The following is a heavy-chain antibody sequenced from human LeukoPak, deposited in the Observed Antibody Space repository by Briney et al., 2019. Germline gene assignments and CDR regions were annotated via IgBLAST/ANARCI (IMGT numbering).Heavy chain of an antibody. V-gene: IGHV3-74*01. Sequence: GGSLRLSCAASGFTFSSYSMNWVRQAPGKGLVWVSRINSDGSSTSYADSVKGRFTISRDNSKNMLFLQMNSLRVEDTAIYYCARAPLTGYYNPLDYWGQGTLVTVSS. J-gene: IGHJ4*02. D-gene: IGHD3-9*01. CDR3: ARAPLTGYYNPLDY. CDR2: INSDGSST. CDR1: GFTFSSYS.